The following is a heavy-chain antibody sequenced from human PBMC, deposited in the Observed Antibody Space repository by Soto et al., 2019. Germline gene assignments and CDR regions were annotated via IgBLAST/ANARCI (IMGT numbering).Heavy chain of an antibody. V-gene: IGHV1-18*04. CDR3: ARGFTYYYDSSGYSRDAFDI. Sequence: RASVKVSCKASGYTFTSYGISWVRQAPGQGLEWMGWISAYNGNTNYAQKLQGRVTMTTDTSTSTAYMELRSLRSDDTAVYYCARGFTYYYDSSGYSRDAFDIWGQGTMVTV. CDR2: ISAYNGNT. D-gene: IGHD3-22*01. J-gene: IGHJ3*02. CDR1: GYTFTSYG.